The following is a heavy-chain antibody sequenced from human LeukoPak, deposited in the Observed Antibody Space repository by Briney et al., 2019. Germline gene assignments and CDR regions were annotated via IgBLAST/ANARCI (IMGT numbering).Heavy chain of an antibody. CDR3: AKDSSNWSFDC. CDR1: GFTFSSYG. V-gene: IGHV3-30*02. Sequence: PGGSLRLSCAASGFTFSSYGMHWVRQAPGKGLEWVAFIRFDGNKYYADSVKGRFTISRDISKNTLYVQMNSLRPEDTAVYYCAKDSSNWSFDCWGQGTLVTVSS. CDR2: IRFDGNK. J-gene: IGHJ4*02. D-gene: IGHD6-13*01.